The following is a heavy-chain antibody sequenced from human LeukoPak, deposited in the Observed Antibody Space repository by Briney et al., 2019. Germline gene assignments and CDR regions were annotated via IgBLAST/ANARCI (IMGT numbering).Heavy chain of an antibody. D-gene: IGHD1-26*01. CDR2: IYSSGNT. Sequence: SETLSLTCTVSGGCISSYYTSWIRQPAGKGLEYIGRIYSSGNTNYNPSLKSRVTMSVDTSKNQFSLLLHSVTAADTAVYYCARVWLSRGSYWYVDFWGRGTLVIVSS. V-gene: IGHV4-4*07. J-gene: IGHJ2*01. CDR1: GGCISSYY. CDR3: ARVWLSRGSYWYVDF.